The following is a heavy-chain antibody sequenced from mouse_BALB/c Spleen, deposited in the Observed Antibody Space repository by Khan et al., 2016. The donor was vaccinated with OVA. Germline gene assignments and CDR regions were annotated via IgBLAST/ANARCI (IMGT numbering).Heavy chain of an antibody. CDR3: TRSTFAY. Sequence: QGQLQQPGAELVRPGASVTLSCKASGYTFPDYELHWVKQTPVHGLEWIGVIDPKTGVTAYNQKFKGKATLTADKSSSTAYMELRSLTSEDSAVYYCTRSTFAYWGQGTLVTVSA. J-gene: IGHJ3*01. V-gene: IGHV1-15*01. CDR1: GYTFPDYE. CDR2: IDPKTGVT.